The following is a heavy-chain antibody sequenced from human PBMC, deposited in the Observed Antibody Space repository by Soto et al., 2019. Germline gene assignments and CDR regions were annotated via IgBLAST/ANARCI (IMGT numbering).Heavy chain of an antibody. CDR2: IYYSGST. CDR1: GDSMSSSDYY. Sequence: SETLSLTCAVSGDSMSSSDYYWGWIRRPPGKGLEWIGSIYYSGSTYYNPSLQSRVAISVDTSKNQFSLKLKSVTAADTAIYYCARRTVNIRTFYSGLKTHCFDYWGQGAPVTVSS. CDR3: ARRTVNIRTFYSGLKTHCFDY. J-gene: IGHJ4*02. V-gene: IGHV4-39*01. D-gene: IGHD6-19*01.